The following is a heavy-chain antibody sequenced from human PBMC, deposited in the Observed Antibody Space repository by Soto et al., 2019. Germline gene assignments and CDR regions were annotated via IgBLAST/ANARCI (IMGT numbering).Heavy chain of an antibody. V-gene: IGHV4-34*01. CDR1: GGSFSGYY. D-gene: IGHD3-22*01. CDR3: AKADYYDSSGYPDY. J-gene: IGHJ4*02. Sequence: SETLSLTCAVYGGSFSGYYWSWIRQPPGKGLEWIGEINHSGSTNYNPSLKSRVTISRDNSKNTLYLQMNSLRAEDTVVYYCAKADYYDSSGYPDYWGQGTLVTVSS. CDR2: INHSGST.